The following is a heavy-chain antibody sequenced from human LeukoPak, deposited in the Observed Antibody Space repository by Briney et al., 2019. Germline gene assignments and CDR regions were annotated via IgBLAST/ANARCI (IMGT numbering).Heavy chain of an antibody. D-gene: IGHD3-22*01. CDR3: AKGSSGYFFDL. CDR1: GFTVSSNY. CDR2: ISNDGGGT. Sequence: GGSLRLSCAASGFTVSSNYMSWVRQAPGKGLEWVSAISNDGGGTNYADFVKGRFTISRDNSKNTLFLQMNSLRAEDTALYYCAKGSSGYFFDLWGQGTLVTVSS. V-gene: IGHV3-23*01. J-gene: IGHJ4*02.